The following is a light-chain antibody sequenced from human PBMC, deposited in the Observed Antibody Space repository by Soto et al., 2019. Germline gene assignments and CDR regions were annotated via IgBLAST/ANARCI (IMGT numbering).Light chain of an antibody. CDR3: QQYDNWPLT. V-gene: IGKV3D-15*01. CDR1: QSISNN. J-gene: IGKJ4*01. Sequence: EIVMTQSPATLSVSPGERATLPCRASQSISNNLVWYQQRPGQAPRLLIYDASNRATGVPARFSGSGSGTDFTLTISSLQSEDFAVYYCQQYDNWPLTFGGGTKVDIK. CDR2: DAS.